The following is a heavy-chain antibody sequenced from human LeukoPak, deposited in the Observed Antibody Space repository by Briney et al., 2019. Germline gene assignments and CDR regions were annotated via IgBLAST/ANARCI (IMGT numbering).Heavy chain of an antibody. Sequence: PGGSLRLSCTASGFTFSIYSMHWVRQAPGKGLEWVSVIYSGGSTYYADSVKGRFTISRDNSKNTLYLQMNSLRAEDTAVYYCASSIAAAGRVYWGQGTLVTVSS. CDR3: ASSIAAAGRVY. CDR1: GFTFSIYS. J-gene: IGHJ4*02. V-gene: IGHV3-66*01. CDR2: IYSGGST. D-gene: IGHD6-13*01.